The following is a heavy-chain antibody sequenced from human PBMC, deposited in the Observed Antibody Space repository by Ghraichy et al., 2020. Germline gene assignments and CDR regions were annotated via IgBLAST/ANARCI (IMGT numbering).Heavy chain of an antibody. Sequence: ETLSLTCAVYNGSFNGYYWSWIRQPPGKGLEWIGEIDHSGDTYYNPSLRSRVTLSADTSKSQFSLKVTSLTAADTAVYYCARVKWRGDPFPYYGLDIWGQGTAVTVSS. CDR3: ARVKWRGDPFPYYGLDI. CDR1: NGSFNGYY. J-gene: IGHJ6*02. V-gene: IGHV4-34*01. D-gene: IGHD3-16*01. CDR2: IDHSGDT.